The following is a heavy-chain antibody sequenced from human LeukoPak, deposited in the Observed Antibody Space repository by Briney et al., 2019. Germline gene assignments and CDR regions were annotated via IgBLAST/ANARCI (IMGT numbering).Heavy chain of an antibody. Sequence: SETLSLTCTVSGGSISSGSYYWNWIRQPAGKRLEWLGHVFTRGTTNYNASLEGRLTISLDTARNQFSLYLSSVTAADTAMYFCARSSLAVYFDYWGQGTLVTASS. CDR2: VFTRGTT. CDR3: ARSSLAVYFDY. CDR1: GGSISSGSYY. D-gene: IGHD6-19*01. V-gene: IGHV4-61*09. J-gene: IGHJ4*02.